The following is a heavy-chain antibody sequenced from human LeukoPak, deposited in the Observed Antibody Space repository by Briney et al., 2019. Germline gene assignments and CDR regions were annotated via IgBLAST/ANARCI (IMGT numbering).Heavy chain of an antibody. CDR3: AREISGYDWGGFDY. CDR1: GFTFRAYS. D-gene: IGHD5-12*01. J-gene: IGHJ4*02. V-gene: IGHV3-48*01. Sequence: GGSLRLSCAASGFTFRAYSLSWVRQAPGKGLEWISYISNSGNIIYHADSVKGRFTISRDNAKNSVSLQMNSLRAEDTAVYYCAREISGYDWGGFDYWGQGTLVTVSS. CDR2: ISNSGNII.